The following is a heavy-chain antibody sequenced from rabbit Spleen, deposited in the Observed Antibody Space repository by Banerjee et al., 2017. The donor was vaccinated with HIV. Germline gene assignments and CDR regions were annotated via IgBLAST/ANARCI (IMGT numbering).Heavy chain of an antibody. CDR2: VFTGNLKS. V-gene: IGHV1S40*01. J-gene: IGHJ3*01. CDR3: ARDAGSGDFIDVFIYL. Sequence: QQLVESGGGLVKPGASLTLTCKASGIDFSRGYDMCWVRLAPGKGLEWIGYVFTGNLKSYYAPCAKGRFTISKTSSTTVTLQMSRLTVADTATYFCARDAGSGDFIDVFIYLWGQGTLVTVS. D-gene: IGHD8-1*01. CDR1: GIDFSRGYD.